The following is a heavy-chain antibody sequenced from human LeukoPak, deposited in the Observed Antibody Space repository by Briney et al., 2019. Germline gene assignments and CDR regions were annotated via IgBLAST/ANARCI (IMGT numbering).Heavy chain of an antibody. CDR3: ARDIFDY. Sequence: GGSLRLSCAASGFTFSSFSMNWVRQAPGKGLEWVSYISSGSSTIYYADSVKGRFTISRDNAKNSVYLQMNSLRAEDTAVYYCARDIFDYWGQGTLVTVSS. CDR2: ISSGSSTI. V-gene: IGHV3-48*04. J-gene: IGHJ4*02. CDR1: GFTFSSFS.